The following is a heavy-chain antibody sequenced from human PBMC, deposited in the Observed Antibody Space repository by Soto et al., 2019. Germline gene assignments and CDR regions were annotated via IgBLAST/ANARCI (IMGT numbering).Heavy chain of an antibody. D-gene: IGHD2-2*01. Sequence: RGSLRLSCAASGFTFSSYWMHWVCQAPGKGLVWVSRINSDGSSTSYADSVKGRFTISRDNAKNTLYLQMNSLRAEDTAVYYCALVGGYCSSTSCFDYWGQGTLVTVSS. V-gene: IGHV3-74*01. CDR1: GFTFSSYW. CDR2: INSDGSST. CDR3: ALVGGYCSSTSCFDY. J-gene: IGHJ4*02.